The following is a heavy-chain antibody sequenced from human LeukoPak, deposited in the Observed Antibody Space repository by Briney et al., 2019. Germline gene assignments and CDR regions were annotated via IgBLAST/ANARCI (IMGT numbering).Heavy chain of an antibody. J-gene: IGHJ6*03. V-gene: IGHV4-59*01. CDR1: GGSISSYY. D-gene: IGHD3-9*01. CDR3: ARATSEYNTIFNPGYMDV. Sequence: SETLSLTCTVSGGSISSYYWSWIRQPPGKGLERIGYIYYSGSTNYNPSLKSRVTISVDTSKNQFSLKLSSVTAADTAVYYRARATSEYNTIFNPGYMDVWGKGTTVTVSS. CDR2: IYYSGST.